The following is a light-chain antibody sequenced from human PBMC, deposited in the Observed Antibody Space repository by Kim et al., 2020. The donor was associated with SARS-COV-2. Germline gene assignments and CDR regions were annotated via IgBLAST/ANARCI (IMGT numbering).Light chain of an antibody. J-gene: IGKJ4*01. CDR1: QDISNR. CDR2: LTS. V-gene: IGKV1-9*01. Sequence: SASVEYRVTITCRASQDISNRLAWYQQKSGTAPKLLIYLTSTLRSGVPSRFSGSGSSTEFTLTISSLQAEDFATYYCQQLNSNPAFGGGTKVDIK. CDR3: QQLNSNPA.